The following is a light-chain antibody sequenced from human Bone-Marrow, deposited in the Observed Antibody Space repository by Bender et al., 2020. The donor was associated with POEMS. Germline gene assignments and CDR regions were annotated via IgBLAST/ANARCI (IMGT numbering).Light chain of an antibody. Sequence: QSALTQPASVSGSPGQSITISCTGTSSDVGSYSLVSWYQQHPGKAPKLIIYEGTKRPSGVAYRFSGSKSDNTASLTISGLQAEDEADYYCCSHAGSSGWVFGGWTKVT. V-gene: IGLV2-23*01. J-gene: IGLJ3*02. CDR3: CSHAGSSGWV. CDR1: SSDVGSYSL. CDR2: EGT.